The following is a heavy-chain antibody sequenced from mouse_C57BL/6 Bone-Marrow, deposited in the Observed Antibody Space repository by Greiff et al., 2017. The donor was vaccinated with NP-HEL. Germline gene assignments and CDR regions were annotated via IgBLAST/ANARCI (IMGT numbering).Heavy chain of an antibody. CDR3: ARLEPLYAGDYLWFAY. D-gene: IGHD2-3*01. CDR2: IHPNSGST. V-gene: IGHV1-64*01. Sequence: QVQLQQPGAELVKPGASVKLSCKASGYTFTSYWMHWVKQRPGQGLEWIGMIHPNSGSTNYNEKFKSKATLTVDKSSSTAYMQLSSLTSEDSAVYYCARLEPLYAGDYLWFAYWGQGTLVTVSA. J-gene: IGHJ3*01. CDR1: GYTFTSYW.